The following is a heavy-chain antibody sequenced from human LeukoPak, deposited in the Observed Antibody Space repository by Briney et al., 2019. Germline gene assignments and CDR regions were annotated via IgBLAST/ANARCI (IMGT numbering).Heavy chain of an antibody. J-gene: IGHJ5*02. CDR1: GDSINSGDYY. CDR3: AKRRDGSSELDP. V-gene: IGHV4-39*01. CDR2: IRYSGST. D-gene: IGHD5-24*01. Sequence: PSETLSLTCTVSGDSINSGDYYWGWIRQPPGKGLEWIGNIRYSGSTYYSPSLKSRVTISLDTSKNQFSLKLTSMTAADTAVYYCAKRRDGSSELDPWGQGTLVTVS.